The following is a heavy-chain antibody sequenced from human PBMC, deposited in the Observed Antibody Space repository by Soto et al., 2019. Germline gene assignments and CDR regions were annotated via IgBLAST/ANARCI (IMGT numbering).Heavy chain of an antibody. CDR2: ISGSGGST. J-gene: IGHJ4*02. CDR3: AKDQDVAVAPIDY. CDR1: GFTFSSYA. V-gene: IGHV3-23*01. Sequence: GGSLRLSCAASGFTFSSYAMTWVRQAPGMGLEWVSAISGSGGSTYYADSVKGRFTISRDNSKNTLYLQMNSLRADDTAVYYCAKDQDVAVAPIDYWGQGTLVTVSS. D-gene: IGHD6-19*01.